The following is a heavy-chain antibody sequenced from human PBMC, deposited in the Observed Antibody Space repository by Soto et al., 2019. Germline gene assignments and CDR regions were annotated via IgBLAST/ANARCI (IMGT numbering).Heavy chain of an antibody. V-gene: IGHV1-3*01. D-gene: IGHD6-19*01. CDR1: GYTFIYYT. CDR2: VNADNGDT. J-gene: IGHJ4*02. Sequence: QVHLVQSGAEVKKPGASVKVSCKASGYTFIYYTMHWLRQAPGQRPEWMGWVNADNGDTRYSQKFQGRLTMTRDTSASTIYVELSSLTYEDTAVYFCARGPSSGSFDFWGQGTLVTVSS. CDR3: ARGPSSGSFDF.